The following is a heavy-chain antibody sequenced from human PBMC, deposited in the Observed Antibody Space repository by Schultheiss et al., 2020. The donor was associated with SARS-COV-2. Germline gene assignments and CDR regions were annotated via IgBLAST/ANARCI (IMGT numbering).Heavy chain of an antibody. D-gene: IGHD3-3*01. CDR1: GGSISSGNYY. J-gene: IGHJ4*02. CDR3: ARTIRITIFGVVQYFDY. V-gene: IGHV4-61*02. Sequence: SETLSLTCTVSGGSISSGNYYWSWIRQPAGKGLEWIGRIYTTGSTNYNPSLKSRVTISVDTSKNQFSLKLSSVTAADTAVYYCARTIRITIFGVVQYFDYWGQGTLVTVSS. CDR2: IYTTGST.